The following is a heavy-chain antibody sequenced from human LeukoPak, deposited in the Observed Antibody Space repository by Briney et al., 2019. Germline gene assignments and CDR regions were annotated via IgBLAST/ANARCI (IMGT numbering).Heavy chain of an antibody. J-gene: IGHJ4*02. Sequence: KPSETLSLTCTVSGGSISSYYWSWIRQPPGKGLEWIAYIYYSGSTNYNPSLKSRVTISVDTSKNLFSLKLSSVTAADTAVYYCARDARGYSYIDYWGQGTLVTVSS. CDR1: GGSISSYY. V-gene: IGHV4-59*13. CDR2: IYYSGST. D-gene: IGHD5-18*01. CDR3: ARDARGYSYIDY.